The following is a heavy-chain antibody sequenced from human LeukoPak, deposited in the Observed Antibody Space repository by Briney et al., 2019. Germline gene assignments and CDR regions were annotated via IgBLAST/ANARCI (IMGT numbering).Heavy chain of an antibody. CDR1: GFTFSSYT. CDR2: ITTGDGNT. J-gene: IGHJ4*02. V-gene: IGHV3-23*01. D-gene: IGHD7-27*01. Sequence: RGSLRLSCTASGFTFSSYTMTWVRQAPGKGLKWVSTITTGDGNTYYADSVKGRFTVSRDDSKNTLYLQMNSLRAEDTAVYYCAKDGGLWVSAHWGDSWGRGTLVTVSS. CDR3: AKDGGLWVSAHWGDS.